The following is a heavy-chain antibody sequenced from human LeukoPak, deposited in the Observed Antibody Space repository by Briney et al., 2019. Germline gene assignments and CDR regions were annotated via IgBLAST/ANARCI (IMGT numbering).Heavy chain of an antibody. V-gene: IGHV4-4*07. Sequence: SETLSLTSTVSGGSITDSFWTWIRQPAGKGLEWIGRIYSSGITNCSPPLKSRVTMSVDTSKNQFSLNLTSVTAADTAVYFCASERTTSGGRRLDYWGQGTLVIVSS. CDR3: ASERTTSGGRRLDY. CDR2: IYSSGIT. J-gene: IGHJ4*02. CDR1: GGSITDSF. D-gene: IGHD1-26*01.